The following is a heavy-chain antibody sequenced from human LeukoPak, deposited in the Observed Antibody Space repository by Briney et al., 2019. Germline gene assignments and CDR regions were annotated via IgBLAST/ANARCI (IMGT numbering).Heavy chain of an antibody. D-gene: IGHD3-10*01. CDR2: ISSSSSYI. CDR1: GFTFSSYS. Sequence: PGGSLRLSCAASGFTFSSYSMNWVRQAPGKGLEWVSSISSSSSYIYYADSVKGRFTISRDNAKNSLYLQMNSLRAEDTAVYYCPRDLRGVVRGVQSDYWGQGTLVTVSS. V-gene: IGHV3-21*01. J-gene: IGHJ4*02. CDR3: PRDLRGVVRGVQSDY.